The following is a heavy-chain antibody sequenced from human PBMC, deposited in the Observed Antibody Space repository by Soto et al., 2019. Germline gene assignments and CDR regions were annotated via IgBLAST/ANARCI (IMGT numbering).Heavy chain of an antibody. CDR1: GYTFTSYY. Sequence: ASVKVSCKASGYTFTSYYMNWVRQAPGQGLEWLGIINPSGGYTTYAQRFLGRVTISVDTSKNQFSLKLSSVTAADTAVYYCARATGWNYWGQGTLVTVSS. CDR2: INPSGGYT. J-gene: IGHJ4*02. V-gene: IGHV1-46*01. D-gene: IGHD4-17*01. CDR3: ARATGWNY.